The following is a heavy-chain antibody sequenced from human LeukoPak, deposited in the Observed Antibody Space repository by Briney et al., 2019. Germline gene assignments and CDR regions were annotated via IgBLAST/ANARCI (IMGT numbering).Heavy chain of an antibody. CDR1: GGSISSYY. V-gene: IGHV4-59*01. J-gene: IGHJ4*02. D-gene: IGHD4-11*01. CDR2: IYYSGST. Sequence: SETLSLTCTVSGGSISSYYWSWIRQPPGKGLGWIGYIYYSGSTNYNPSLKSRVTISVDTSKNQFSLKLSSVTAADTAVYYCASSDYSNYHHDYWGQGTLVTVSS. CDR3: ASSDYSNYHHDY.